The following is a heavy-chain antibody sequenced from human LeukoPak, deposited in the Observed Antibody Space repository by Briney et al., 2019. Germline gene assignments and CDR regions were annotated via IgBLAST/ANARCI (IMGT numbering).Heavy chain of an antibody. CDR3: ARRYYYYYYMDV. J-gene: IGHJ6*03. V-gene: IGHV4-34*01. Sequence: SETLSLTCAVYGGSFSGYYWSWIRQPPGKGLEWIGEINHSGSTNYNPSLKSRVTISVDTSKNQFSLKLTSVTAADTAVYYCARRYYYYYYMDVWGKGTTVTISS. CDR1: GGSFSGYY. CDR2: INHSGST.